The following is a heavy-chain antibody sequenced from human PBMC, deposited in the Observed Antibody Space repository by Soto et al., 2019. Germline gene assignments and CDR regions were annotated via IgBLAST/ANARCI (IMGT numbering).Heavy chain of an antibody. CDR2: ISTSSRTI. Sequence: GVSLRLSCAASGFSFSNYEMNWVRQAPGKGLECVSYISTSSRTIYYADSVKGRFTISRDNAKNSVYLQMNSLRAEETAVYYCAREQSLVDYWGQGTMV. D-gene: IGHD2-21*01. J-gene: IGHJ4*02. CDR3: AREQSLVDY. V-gene: IGHV3-48*03. CDR1: GFSFSNYE.